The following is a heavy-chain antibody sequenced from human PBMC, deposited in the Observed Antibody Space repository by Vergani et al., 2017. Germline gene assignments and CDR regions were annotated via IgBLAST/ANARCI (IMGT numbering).Heavy chain of an antibody. J-gene: IGHJ4*02. CDR2: IWYDGSNK. D-gene: IGHD2-15*01. CDR3: AREANTFHPDCSGGSCYSSYFDY. Sequence: QVQLVESGGGVVQPGRSLRLSCAASGFTFSSYGMHWVRQAPGKGLEWVAVIWYDGSNKYYADSVKGRFTISRDNSKNTLYLQMNSLRAEDTAVYYCAREANTFHPDCSGGSCYSSYFDYWGQGTLVTVSS. CDR1: GFTFSSYG. V-gene: IGHV3-33*01.